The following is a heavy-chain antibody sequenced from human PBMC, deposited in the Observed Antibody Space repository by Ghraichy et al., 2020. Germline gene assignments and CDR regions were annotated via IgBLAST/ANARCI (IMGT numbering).Heavy chain of an antibody. D-gene: IGHD3-10*01. Sequence: GSLRLSCTVSGGSISSYYWSWIRQAPGKGLEWIGYIYYSGRTNYNAALKSRVTITVDTSKNQFSLKLSSVTAAETAVYYCAVGGYYYGSGGKQPPGVYWGKGTLVTVSS. V-gene: IGHV4-59*08. J-gene: IGHJ4*02. CDR1: GGSISSYY. CDR2: IYYSGRT. CDR3: AVGGYYYGSGGKQPPGVY.